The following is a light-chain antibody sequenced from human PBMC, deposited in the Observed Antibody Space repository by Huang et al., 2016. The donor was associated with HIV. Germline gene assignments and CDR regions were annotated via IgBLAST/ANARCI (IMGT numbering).Light chain of an antibody. V-gene: IGKV4-1*01. CDR1: QSVLYSSNNKNY. J-gene: IGKJ4*01. CDR2: CAS. Sequence: DIVMTQSPDSLAVSLGERATINCKSGQSVLYSSNNKNYLAWYQQKPGQPPKLLIYCASTRESGVPDRFSGSGSGTDFTLTISSLQAEDVAVYYCQQYYSTPLTFGGGTKVEIK. CDR3: QQYYSTPLT.